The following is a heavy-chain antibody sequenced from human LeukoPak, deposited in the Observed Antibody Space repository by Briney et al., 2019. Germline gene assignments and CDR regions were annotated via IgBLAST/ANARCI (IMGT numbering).Heavy chain of an antibody. D-gene: IGHD5-18*01. J-gene: IGHJ4*02. CDR2: INPSGGST. Sequence: ASVKVSCKASGYTFTSYYMHWVRQAPEQGLEWMGIINPSGGSTSYAQKSQGRVTMTRDTSTSTVYMELSSLRSEDTAVYYCARDSAAMGLNYWGQGTLVTVSS. CDR1: GYTFTSYY. V-gene: IGHV1-46*01. CDR3: ARDSAAMGLNY.